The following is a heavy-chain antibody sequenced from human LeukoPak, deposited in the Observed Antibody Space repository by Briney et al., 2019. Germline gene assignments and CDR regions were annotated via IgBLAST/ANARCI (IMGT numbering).Heavy chain of an antibody. D-gene: IGHD3-10*01. J-gene: IGHJ5*02. V-gene: IGHV1-69*05. CDR1: VGTFSSYA. CDR3: ARNYMYYGSGVEWFDP. Sequence: ASVKVSCKASVGTFSSYAISWVRQAPGQGLEWMGGIIPICGTANYAQKYQSRVTITTDESTSTAYMELSSLRSEDTAVYYCARNYMYYGSGVEWFDPWGQGTLVTVSS. CDR2: IIPICGTA.